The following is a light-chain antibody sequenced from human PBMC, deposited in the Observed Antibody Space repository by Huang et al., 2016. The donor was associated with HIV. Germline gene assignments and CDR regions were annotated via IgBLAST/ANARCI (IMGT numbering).Light chain of an antibody. CDR3: MQSIQLPLT. Sequence: DIVMTQAPLSLSVTPGQPASISCKSSQSLLHSDRRTYLYWYLQRPGQSPQLLIYEVSDRISEVADKINGSRSGTDYTLEISRVEAEDVGVYYYMQSIQLPLTFGKGTKLEI. CDR2: EVS. J-gene: IGKJ4*01. V-gene: IGKV2D-29*02. CDR1: QSLLHSDRRTY.